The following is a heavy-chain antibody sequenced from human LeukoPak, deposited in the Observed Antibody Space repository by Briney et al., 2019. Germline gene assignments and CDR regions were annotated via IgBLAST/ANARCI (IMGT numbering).Heavy chain of an antibody. CDR3: ARHMTNADAFDI. J-gene: IGHJ3*02. CDR2: VYYSGST. V-gene: IGHV4-59*01. CDR1: GGSIRNYY. Sequence: SETLSLTCTVSGGSIRNYYWSWIRQPPEKGLEWIGYVYYSGSTNYNPPLKSRVTISVDTSKNQFSLKLSSVTAADTAVYYCARHMTNADAFDIWGQGTMVTVSS. D-gene: IGHD2-2*01.